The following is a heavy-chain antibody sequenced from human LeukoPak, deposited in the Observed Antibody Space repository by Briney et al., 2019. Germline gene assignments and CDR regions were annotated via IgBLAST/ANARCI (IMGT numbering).Heavy chain of an antibody. V-gene: IGHV6-1*01. CDR2: TYYRSKWFN. J-gene: IGHJ5*02. Sequence: SETLSLTCTVSGVSISSYYWNWIRQSPSRGLEWLGRTYYRSKWFNDYAVSVKSRITINPDTSKNQFSLQIRSVTPEDTAVYYCARGWGFDPWGQGTLVTVSS. D-gene: IGHD3-16*01. CDR3: ARGWGFDP. CDR1: GVSISSYY.